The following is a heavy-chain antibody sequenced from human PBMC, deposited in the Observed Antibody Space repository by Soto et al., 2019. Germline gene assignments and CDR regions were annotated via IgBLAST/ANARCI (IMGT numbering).Heavy chain of an antibody. V-gene: IGHV4-34*01. CDR3: ASRYYYDSSGYYHATGFDY. Sequence: PSETLSLTCAVYGGSFSGYYWGWIRQPPGKGLEWIGEINHSGSTNYNPSLKSRVTISVDTSKNQFSLKLSSVTAADTAVYYCASRYYYDSSGYYHATGFDYWGQGTLVTVSS. J-gene: IGHJ4*02. D-gene: IGHD3-22*01. CDR1: GGSFSGYY. CDR2: INHSGST.